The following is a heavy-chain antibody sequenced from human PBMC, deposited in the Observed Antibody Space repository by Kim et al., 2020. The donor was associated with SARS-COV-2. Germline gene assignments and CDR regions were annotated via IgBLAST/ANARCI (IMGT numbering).Heavy chain of an antibody. D-gene: IGHD6-13*01. J-gene: IGHJ4*02. CDR2: IYYSGST. CDR3: ARGPSGIGSSSWYPRFDY. CDR1: GGSISSSSYY. V-gene: IGHV4-39*07. Sequence: SETLSLTCTVSGGSISSSSYYWGWIRQPPGKGLEWIGSIYYSGSTYYNPSLKSRVTISVDTSKNQFSLKLSSVTAADTAVYYCARGPSGIGSSSWYPRFDYWGQGTLVTVSS.